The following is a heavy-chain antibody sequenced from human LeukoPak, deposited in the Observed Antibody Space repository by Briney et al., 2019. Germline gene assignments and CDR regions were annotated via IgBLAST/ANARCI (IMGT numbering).Heavy chain of an antibody. J-gene: IGHJ4*02. CDR1: GGSFSGYY. CDR3: ATTSTGDADSSGYYYY. V-gene: IGHV4-34*01. D-gene: IGHD3-22*01. CDR2: ITHSGGT. Sequence: SETLSLTCAVYGGSFSGYYWSWIRQPPGKGLEWIGEITHSGGTNYGPSLKSRVTISVDTPKKQFSLQLNSVTAADTAVYYCATTSTGDADSSGYYYYWGQGSLVTVSS.